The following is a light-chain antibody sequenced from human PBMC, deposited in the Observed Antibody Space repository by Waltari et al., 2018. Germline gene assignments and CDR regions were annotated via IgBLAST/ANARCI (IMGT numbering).Light chain of an antibody. CDR2: ANS. CDR3: AAWDGGLSNWL. Sequence: GQRITISCSGGSSNIGSNYVFWYQQLPGTAPKLLIYANSQRPSGVPDRFSGSKSGTSASLAISGRRPEDEADYYCAAWDGGLSNWLFGGGTRLTVL. CDR1: SSNIGSNY. V-gene: IGLV1-47*02. J-gene: IGLJ3*02.